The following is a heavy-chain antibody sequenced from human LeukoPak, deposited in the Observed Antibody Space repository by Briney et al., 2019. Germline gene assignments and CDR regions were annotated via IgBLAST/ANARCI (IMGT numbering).Heavy chain of an antibody. D-gene: IGHD5-12*01. CDR1: GFSFGGFS. J-gene: IGHJ3*02. CDR2: IRGDNSV. Sequence: GGSLRLSCAASGFSFGGFSMNWVRQAPGKGLEWVSHIRGDNSVLYADSVKGRFTISSDKATNSVYLEMNSLRAEDTAVYYCAREVVTEAIYSGYDAFDIWGQGTTVTVSS. CDR3: AREVVTEAIYSGYDAFDI. V-gene: IGHV3-69-1*02.